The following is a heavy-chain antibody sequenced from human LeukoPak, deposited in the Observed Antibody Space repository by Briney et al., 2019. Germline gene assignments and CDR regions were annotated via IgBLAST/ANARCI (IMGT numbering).Heavy chain of an antibody. D-gene: IGHD2-8*01. CDR2: IYTSGST. CDR1: GGSISSGSYY. V-gene: IGHV4-61*02. CDR3: AREGCTNGVCYHDY. J-gene: IGHJ4*02. Sequence: SETLSLTCAVSGGSISSGSYYWSWIRQPAGKGLEWIGRIYTSGSTNYNPSLKSRVTISVDTSKNQFSLKLSSVTAADTAVYYCAREGCTNGVCYHDYWGQGTLVTVSS.